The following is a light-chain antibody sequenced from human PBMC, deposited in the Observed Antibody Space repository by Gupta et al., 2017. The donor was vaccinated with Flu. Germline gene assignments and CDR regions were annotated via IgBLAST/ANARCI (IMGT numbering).Light chain of an antibody. CDR3: ATWDDSLKMV. CDR2: NND. Sequence: QSVLTQPPSASGTPGQRVTISCSGSTSNIGSHTVNWYQQLPGTAPKLLIYNNDQRPSGVPARFSGSRSGTSASLAISGLRSEDEADYYCATWDDSLKMVFGGGTKLTVL. CDR1: TSNIGSHT. J-gene: IGLJ3*02. V-gene: IGLV1-44*01.